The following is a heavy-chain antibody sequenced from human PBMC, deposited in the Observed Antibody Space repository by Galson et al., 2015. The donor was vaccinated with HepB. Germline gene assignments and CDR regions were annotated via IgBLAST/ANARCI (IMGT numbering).Heavy chain of an antibody. CDR2: IYYSGST. CDR1: GGSISSYY. Sequence: ETLSLTCTVSGGSISSYYWSWIRQPPGKGLEWIGYIYYSGSTNYNPSLKSRVTISVDTSKNQFSLRLSSVTAADTAVYYCARSYASSSWFDYWGQGTLVTVSS. D-gene: IGHD6-6*01. J-gene: IGHJ4*02. CDR3: ARSYASSSWFDY. V-gene: IGHV4-59*08.